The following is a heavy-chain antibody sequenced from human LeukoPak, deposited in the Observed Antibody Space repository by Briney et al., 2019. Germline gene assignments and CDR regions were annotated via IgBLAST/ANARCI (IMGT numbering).Heavy chain of an antibody. J-gene: IGHJ4*02. V-gene: IGHV3-21*01. CDR3: AKGRIAADY. D-gene: IGHD6-13*01. Sequence: GGSLRLSCAASGFTFSGYSMTWVRQAPGKGLEWVSSISRSSDYIFYADSVKGRFTIYRDNAENSLYLQMNSLRAEDTAVYYCAKGRIAADYWGQGTLVTVSS. CDR1: GFTFSGYS. CDR2: ISRSSDYI.